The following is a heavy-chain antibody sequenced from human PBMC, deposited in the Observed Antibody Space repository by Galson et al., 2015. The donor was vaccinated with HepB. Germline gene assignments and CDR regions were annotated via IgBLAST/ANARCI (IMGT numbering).Heavy chain of an antibody. J-gene: IGHJ4*02. CDR3: ARCPFRNYFGSGTYFDY. CDR1: GFTFNTYS. Sequence: SLRLSCAVSGFTFNTYSMNWVRQAPGKGLEWISYISTSSETIYYTDSVKGRFIISRDNAKNSLYLQMNGLRADDTAIYYCARCPFRNYFGSGTYFDYWGQESPVTVSS. V-gene: IGHV3-48*01. CDR2: ISTSSETI. D-gene: IGHD3-10*01.